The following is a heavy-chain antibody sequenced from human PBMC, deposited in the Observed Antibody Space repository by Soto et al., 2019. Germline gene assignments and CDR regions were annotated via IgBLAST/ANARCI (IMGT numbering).Heavy chain of an antibody. D-gene: IGHD3-22*01. CDR1: GFTFSSYW. CDR2: TNTDGSVT. CDR3: ARSALGSHYYDSSGYPPDY. J-gene: IGHJ4*02. Sequence: GGSLRLSCAASGFTFSSYWMHWVRQAPGKGLVWVSRTNTDGSVTSYADSVKGRFTISRDNAKNTLYLQLNSLRAEDTAVYYCARSALGSHYYDSSGYPPDYWGQGTLVTVSS. V-gene: IGHV3-74*01.